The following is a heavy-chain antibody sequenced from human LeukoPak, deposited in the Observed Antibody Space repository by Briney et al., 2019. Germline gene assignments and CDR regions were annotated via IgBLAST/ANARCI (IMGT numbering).Heavy chain of an antibody. D-gene: IGHD1-26*01. Sequence: KSGGSLRLSCAASGFTFSSYWMSWVRQAPGKGLEWVANIKQDGSEKYYVDSVKGRFTISRDNAKNSLYLQMNSLRADDTAIYYCARDKIVGPTTLDYWGQGTLVTVSS. CDR2: IKQDGSEK. CDR1: GFTFSSYW. J-gene: IGHJ4*02. CDR3: ARDKIVGPTTLDY. V-gene: IGHV3-7*01.